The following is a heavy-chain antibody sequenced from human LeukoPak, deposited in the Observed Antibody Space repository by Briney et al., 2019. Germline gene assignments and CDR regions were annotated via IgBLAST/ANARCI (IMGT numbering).Heavy chain of an antibody. CDR1: GFTFSTYA. CDR3: ARVDMGDAFDI. CDR2: ISAGGGGT. V-gene: IGHV3-23*01. J-gene: IGHJ3*02. Sequence: GGSLRLSCGASGFTFSTYAMTWVRQAPGKGLEWVSSISAGGGGTSNADSVKGRFTISRDNAKNSLYLQLNSLRAEDTAVYYCARVDMGDAFDIWGQGTMVTVSS. D-gene: IGHD1-26*01.